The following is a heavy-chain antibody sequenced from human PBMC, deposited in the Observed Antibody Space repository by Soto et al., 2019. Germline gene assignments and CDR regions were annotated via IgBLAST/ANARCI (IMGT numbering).Heavy chain of an antibody. CDR3: ARLISGILTGYGGGYYYGMDV. CDR1: GFTFSSYS. J-gene: IGHJ6*02. CDR2: ISSSSSTI. Sequence: GGSLRLSCAASGFTFSSYSMNWVRQAPGKGLEWVSYISSSSSTIYYADSVKGRFTISRDNAKNSLYLQMNSLRAEDTAVYYCARLISGILTGYGGGYYYGMDVWGQGTTVTVSS. V-gene: IGHV3-48*04. D-gene: IGHD3-9*01.